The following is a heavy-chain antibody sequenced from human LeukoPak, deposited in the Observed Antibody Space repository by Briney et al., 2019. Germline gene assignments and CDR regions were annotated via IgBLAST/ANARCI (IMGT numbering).Heavy chain of an antibody. V-gene: IGHV4-59*12. D-gene: IGHD2-2*01. CDR3: ARGGLPKAFDI. Sequence: KPSETLSLTCTVSGGSISSYYWSWIRQPPGKGLEWIGSIYYSGSTYYNPSLKSRVTISVDTSKNQFSLKLSSVTAADTAVYYCARGGLPKAFDIWGQGTMVTVSS. CDR1: GGSISSYY. J-gene: IGHJ3*02. CDR2: IYYSGST.